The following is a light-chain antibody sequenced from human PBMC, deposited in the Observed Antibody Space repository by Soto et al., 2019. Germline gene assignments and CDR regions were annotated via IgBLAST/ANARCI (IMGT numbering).Light chain of an antibody. V-gene: IGKV1-39*01. J-gene: IGKJ1*01. CDR3: QQTYSSPQT. CDR1: QTIRTY. Sequence: DIQMTQSPSSLSASVGDRVTITCRASQTIRTYFNWYQKKPGKAPKLLIYTTSTVQSGVPPRFSGSGSGTEFTLTISTLQPEDSATYFCQQTYSSPQTFGQGTTVEIK. CDR2: TTS.